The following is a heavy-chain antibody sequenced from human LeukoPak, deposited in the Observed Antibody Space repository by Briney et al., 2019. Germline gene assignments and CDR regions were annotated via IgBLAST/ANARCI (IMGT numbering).Heavy chain of an antibody. Sequence: PSETLSLTCAVYGGSFSGYYWSWIRQPPGKGLEWIGEINHSGSTNYNPSLKSRVTISVDTSKNQFSLKLSSVTAADTAVYYCARGAPYYDFWNGYPDYYYYYMDVWGKGTTVTVSS. CDR2: INHSGST. V-gene: IGHV4-34*01. CDR3: ARGAPYYDFWNGYPDYYYYYMDV. D-gene: IGHD3-3*01. CDR1: GGSFSGYY. J-gene: IGHJ6*03.